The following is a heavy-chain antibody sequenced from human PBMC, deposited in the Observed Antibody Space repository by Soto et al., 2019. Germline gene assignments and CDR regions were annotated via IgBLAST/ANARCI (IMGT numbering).Heavy chain of an antibody. Sequence: VQVLESGGGLVQPGGSLRLSCAASGFTFSSYAMSWARQAPGKGLEWISAISGSGGSTYYADSVKGRFTISRDNSKDTLYLQMNSLRAEDTALYYCAKSLDSASSYWGAYWGQGTLVTVSS. V-gene: IGHV3-23*01. CDR2: ISGSGGST. J-gene: IGHJ4*02. CDR3: AKSLDSASSYWGAY. CDR1: GFTFSSYA. D-gene: IGHD1-26*01.